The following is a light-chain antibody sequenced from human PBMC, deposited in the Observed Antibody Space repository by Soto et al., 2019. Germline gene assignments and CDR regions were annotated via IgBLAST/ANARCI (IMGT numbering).Light chain of an antibody. Sequence: IQTTQSPSSLSPSALGRVTITSRASQSINTSLNRYQKHPXKAPKVXXYGASTLQGGFPPSFSGSGSGSEFTLTITTLQTEDFAIYYCQQPYRPPSITFGQGTRLEIK. CDR3: QQPYRPPSIT. CDR2: GAS. J-gene: IGKJ5*01. CDR1: QSINTS. V-gene: IGKV1-39*01.